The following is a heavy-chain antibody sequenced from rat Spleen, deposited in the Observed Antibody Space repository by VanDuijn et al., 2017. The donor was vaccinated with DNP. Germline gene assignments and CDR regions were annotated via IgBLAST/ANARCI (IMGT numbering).Heavy chain of an antibody. Sequence: EVQLVESGGGLVQPGRSLKLSCAASGFRFSDYNMAWVRQAPKKGLEWVATISYDGLRAYYRDSVKGRFTISRDDSEDTLYLQMDSLRSDDTATYYCARDNYGTSGALDPWGQGTSVTVSS. CDR1: GFRFSDYN. CDR2: ISYDGLRA. D-gene: IGHD1-11*01. J-gene: IGHJ4*01. V-gene: IGHV5S10*01. CDR3: ARDNYGTSGALDP.